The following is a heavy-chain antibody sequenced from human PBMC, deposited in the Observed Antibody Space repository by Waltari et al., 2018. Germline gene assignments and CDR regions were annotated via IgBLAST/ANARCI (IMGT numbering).Heavy chain of an antibody. CDR3: AKDLTGYSSGWFPIDY. D-gene: IGHD6-19*01. V-gene: IGHV3-30*18. CDR1: GFTFSSYG. Sequence: QVQLVESGGGVVQPGRSLRLSCAASGFTFSSYGMHWARQAPGKGLEWVAVISYDGSNKYYADSVKGRFTISRDNSKNTLYLQMNSLRAEDTAVYYCAKDLTGYSSGWFPIDYWGQGTLVTVSS. J-gene: IGHJ4*02. CDR2: ISYDGSNK.